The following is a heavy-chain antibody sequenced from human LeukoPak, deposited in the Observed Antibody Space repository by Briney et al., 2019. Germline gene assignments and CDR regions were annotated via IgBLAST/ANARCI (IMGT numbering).Heavy chain of an antibody. CDR1: GCTFSSYS. Sequence: GRSLRLSCAAAGCTFSSYSMNWVRQAPGKGLELVSSISSSSSYIYYAYSVKGRFTISRDNAKNALYLQMNSLRAEDTAVYYCARGLPEQLGGEFDYWGQGTLVTVSS. V-gene: IGHV3-21*01. J-gene: IGHJ4*02. CDR3: ARGLPEQLGGEFDY. CDR2: ISSSSSYI. D-gene: IGHD6-6*01.